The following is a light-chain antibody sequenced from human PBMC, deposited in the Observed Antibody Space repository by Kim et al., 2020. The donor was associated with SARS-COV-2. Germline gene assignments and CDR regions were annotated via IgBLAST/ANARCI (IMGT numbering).Light chain of an antibody. J-gene: IGLJ2*01. V-gene: IGLV3-19*01. Sequence: SSELTQDPAVSVALGQTVRITCQGDSLRRYYASWYQQKPGQAPVLVIYGKNNRPSGIPDRSSCSSSGNTASLTITGAQAEDEADYYCNSRDSRGNHVVFG. CDR1: SLRRYY. CDR3: NSRDSRGNHVV. CDR2: GKN.